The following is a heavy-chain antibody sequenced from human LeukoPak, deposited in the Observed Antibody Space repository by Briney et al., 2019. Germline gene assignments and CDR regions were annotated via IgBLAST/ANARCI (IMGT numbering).Heavy chain of an antibody. CDR2: INAYNGNT. CDR1: GYTFTSYG. J-gene: IGHJ3*02. D-gene: IGHD3-16*01. CDR3: ARAVMITFGGVIGAFDI. Sequence: ASVKVSCKASGYTFTSYGISWVRQAPGQGLEWMGWINAYNGNTNYAQKLQGRVTMTTDTSTSTAYMELRSLRSDDTAVYYCARAVMITFGGVIGAFDIWGQGTMVTVSS. V-gene: IGHV1-18*01.